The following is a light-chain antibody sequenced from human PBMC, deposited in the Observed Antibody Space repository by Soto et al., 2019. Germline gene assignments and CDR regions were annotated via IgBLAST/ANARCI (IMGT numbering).Light chain of an antibody. CDR2: DVS. CDR1: SNDVGGYNY. J-gene: IGLJ3*02. CDR3: CSYAGTYWV. Sequence: QSALTQPRSVSGSPGQSVTISCTGTSNDVGGYNYVSWFQQHPGNVPKLMVYDVSYRPSGVPDRFSGSKSGNTASLTISGLQADDEGDYYCCSYAGTYWVFGGGTKVTVL. V-gene: IGLV2-11*01.